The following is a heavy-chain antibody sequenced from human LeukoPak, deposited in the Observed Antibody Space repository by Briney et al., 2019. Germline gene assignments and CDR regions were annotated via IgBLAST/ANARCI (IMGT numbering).Heavy chain of an antibody. V-gene: IGHV3-48*03. CDR2: ISSSGSTI. CDR1: GFTFSSYD. J-gene: IGHJ5*02. Sequence: GGSLRLSCAASGFTFSSYDMNWVRQAPGKGLEWVSYISSSGSTIYYADSVKGRFTISRDNAKNSLYLQMNSLRAEDTAVYYCARELDWPDPWGQGTKVTVSS. CDR3: ARELDWPDP.